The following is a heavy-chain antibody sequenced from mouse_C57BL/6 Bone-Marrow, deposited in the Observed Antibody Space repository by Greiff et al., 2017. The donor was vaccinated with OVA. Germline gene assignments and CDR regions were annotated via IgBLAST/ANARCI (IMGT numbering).Heavy chain of an antibody. CDR2: IDPSDSYT. CDR3: AIFAWFAY. J-gene: IGHJ3*01. Sequence: VQLQQPGAELVMPGASVKLSCKASGYTFTSYWMHWVKQRPGQGLEWIGEIDPSDSYTNYNQKFKGKSTLTVDKSSSTAYMQLSSLTSEDSAVYYFAIFAWFAYWGQGTLVTFSA. V-gene: IGHV1-69*01. CDR1: GYTFTSYW.